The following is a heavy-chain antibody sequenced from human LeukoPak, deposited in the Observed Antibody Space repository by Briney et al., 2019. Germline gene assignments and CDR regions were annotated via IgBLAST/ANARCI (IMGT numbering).Heavy chain of an antibody. D-gene: IGHD1-20*01. CDR1: GFTLSNYA. J-gene: IGHJ3*01. CDR3: AKRRDAGITGTTGGLDA. CDR2: ISGSGETT. Sequence: GGSLRLSCAASGFTLSNYAMSWVRQAPGKGLEWVSGISGSGETTFYADSVRGRSAISRDISKTTLYLQINSLRAEDAAVYYCAKRRDAGITGTTGGLDAWGQGTTVTVSS. V-gene: IGHV3-23*01.